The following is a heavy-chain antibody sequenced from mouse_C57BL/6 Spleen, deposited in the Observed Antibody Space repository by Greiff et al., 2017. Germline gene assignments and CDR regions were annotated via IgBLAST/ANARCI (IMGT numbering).Heavy chain of an antibody. CDR1: GYAFSDYY. J-gene: IGHJ3*01. Sequence: VHVKQSGPVLVKPGASVKMSCKASGYAFSDYYMNWVKQSPGKSLEWIGVINPYNGGTSYNKKFKGKATLTADKSSSTAYMELTSLASEDSAVYNCGREPTAGAYWGQGTLVTVSS. CDR3: GREPTAGAY. D-gene: IGHD2-10*01. V-gene: IGHV1-19*01. CDR2: INPYNGGT.